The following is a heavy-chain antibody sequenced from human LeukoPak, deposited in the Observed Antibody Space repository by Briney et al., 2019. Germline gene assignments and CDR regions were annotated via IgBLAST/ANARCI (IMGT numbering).Heavy chain of an antibody. CDR3: ARIPQGEGATSY. CDR1: GFNFSSYS. Sequence: GGSLRLSCAASGFNFSSYSINWVRQAPGKGLEWVSSISSSSSYIYYADSVKGRFTISRDNAKNSLYLQMNSLGAEDTAVYYWARIPQGEGATSYWGQGTLVTVSS. CDR2: ISSSSSYI. V-gene: IGHV3-21*01. J-gene: IGHJ4*02. D-gene: IGHD1-26*01.